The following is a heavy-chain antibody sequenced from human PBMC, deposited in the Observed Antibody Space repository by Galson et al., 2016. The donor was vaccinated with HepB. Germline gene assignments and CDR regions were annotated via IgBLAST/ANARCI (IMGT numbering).Heavy chain of an antibody. V-gene: IGHV3-30*18. Sequence: SLRLSCAASGFTFSSYGMHWVRQGPGKGLEWVAVIPNDGSNKYYADSVKGRFTISRDNSKSTLYLQMNSLRAEDTAVYYCAKGSGDPRPIYYYYHMDVWGKGTTVTVSS. J-gene: IGHJ6*04. CDR1: GFTFSSYG. CDR2: IPNDGSNK. D-gene: IGHD2-21*01. CDR3: AKGSGDPRPIYYYYHMDV.